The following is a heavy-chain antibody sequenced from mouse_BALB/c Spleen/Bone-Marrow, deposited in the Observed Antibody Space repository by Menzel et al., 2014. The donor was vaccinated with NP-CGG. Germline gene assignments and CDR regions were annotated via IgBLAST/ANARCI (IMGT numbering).Heavy chain of an antibody. CDR1: GYAFSSYW. V-gene: IGHV1-80*01. CDR3: AKGKDGGSPYFDV. J-gene: IGHJ1*01. D-gene: IGHD2-3*01. Sequence: VQLQQSGAELVRPGSSVKISCKASGYAFSSYWMNWVKQGPGQGLEWIGQIYPGDDDTNFNGKFKGKATLTADKSSSTVYMQLSSLTSEDSAVYFCAKGKDGGSPYFDVWGAGTTVTVSS. CDR2: IYPGDDDT.